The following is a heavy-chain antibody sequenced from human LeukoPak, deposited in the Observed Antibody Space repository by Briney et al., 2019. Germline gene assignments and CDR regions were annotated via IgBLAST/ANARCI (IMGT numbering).Heavy chain of an antibody. CDR2: INHSGST. CDR1: GGSFSGYY. Sequence: PSETLSLTCAVYGGSFSGYYWSWIRQPPGKGLEWIGEINHSGSTNYNPSLKSRVTISVDTSKNQFSLKLSSVTAADTAVYYCARLVGYAFDIWGQGTMVTVSS. D-gene: IGHD2-2*01. V-gene: IGHV4-34*01. CDR3: ARLVGYAFDI. J-gene: IGHJ3*02.